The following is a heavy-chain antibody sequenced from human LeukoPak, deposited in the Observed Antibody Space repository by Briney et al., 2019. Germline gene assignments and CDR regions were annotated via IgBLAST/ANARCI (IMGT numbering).Heavy chain of an antibody. CDR2: IYYSGST. Sequence: SETLSLTCTVSGGSISSGGYYWSWIRQHPGKGLEWIGYIYYSGSTNYNPSLKSRVTISVDTSKNQFSLKLSSVTAADTAVYYCVGGDYDDYWGQGTLVTVSS. CDR3: VGGDYDDY. V-gene: IGHV4-61*08. CDR1: GGSISSGGYY. D-gene: IGHD2-21*01. J-gene: IGHJ4*02.